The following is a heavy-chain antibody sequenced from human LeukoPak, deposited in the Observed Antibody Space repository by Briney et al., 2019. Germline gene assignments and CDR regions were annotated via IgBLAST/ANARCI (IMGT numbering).Heavy chain of an antibody. Sequence: PSGTLSLTCTVSGGSISSYYWSWIRQPPGKGLEWIGYIYYSGSTNYNPSLKSRVTISVDTSKNQFSLKLSSVTAADTAVYYCATTYLYAFDIWGQGTMVTVSS. CDR3: ATTYLYAFDI. J-gene: IGHJ3*02. D-gene: IGHD1-1*01. CDR1: GGSISSYY. V-gene: IGHV4-59*01. CDR2: IYYSGST.